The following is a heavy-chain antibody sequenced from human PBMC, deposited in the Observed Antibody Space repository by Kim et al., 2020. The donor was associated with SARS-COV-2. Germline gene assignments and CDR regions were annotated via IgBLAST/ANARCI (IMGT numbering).Heavy chain of an antibody. CDR1: GGSISSYY. CDR3: ARGGGSMATIPEGYFDY. J-gene: IGHJ4*02. CDR2: IYYSGST. D-gene: IGHD5-12*01. Sequence: SETLSLTCTVSGGSISSYYWSWIRQPPGKGLEWIGYIYYSGSTNYNPSLKSRVTISVDTSKNQFSLKLSSVTAADTAVYYCARGGGSMATIPEGYFDYWGQGTLVTVSS. V-gene: IGHV4-59*13.